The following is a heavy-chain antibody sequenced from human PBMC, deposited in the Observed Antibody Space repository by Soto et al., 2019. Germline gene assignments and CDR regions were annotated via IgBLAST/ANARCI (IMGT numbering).Heavy chain of an antibody. CDR1: GGSFSGYY. CDR2: VSHGGST. V-gene: IGHV4-34*01. J-gene: IGHJ6*03. D-gene: IGHD6-6*01. CDR3: ARAEGSSSQYYYYMDV. Sequence: PSETLSLTCAVYGGSFSGYYWNWIRQSPGKGLEWIGEVSHGGSTNYNPSLKSRVTISVDTSKNQFSLKLSSVTAADTAVYYCARAEGSSSQYYYYMDVWGKGTTVTVSS.